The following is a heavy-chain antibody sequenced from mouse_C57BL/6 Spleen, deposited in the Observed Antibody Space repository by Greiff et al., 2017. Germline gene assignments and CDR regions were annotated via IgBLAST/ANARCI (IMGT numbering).Heavy chain of an antibody. CDR1: GYSFTDYN. Sequence: EVQLVESGPELVQPGASVKISCKASGYSFTDYNMNWVKQSNGKSLEWIGVINPNYGTTSYTQKFKGKATLTVDQSSSTAYMQLNSRTSEDSAVYCCARSGGSDGRYFDYWGQGNTRTVSS. CDR3: ARSGGSDGRYFDY. V-gene: IGHV1-39*01. D-gene: IGHD3-1*01. J-gene: IGHJ2*01. CDR2: INPNYGTT.